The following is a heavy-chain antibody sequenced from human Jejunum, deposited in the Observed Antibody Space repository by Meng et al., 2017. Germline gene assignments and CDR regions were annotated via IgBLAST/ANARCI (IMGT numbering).Heavy chain of an antibody. CDR2: VSRSGST. Sequence: LRLSCTVSGGSISSGDYYWSWIRQPAGRGLEWIGRVSRSGSTNYNPSLKSRVTISGDTSKDQFSLRLTSVTAADTAVYYCARADGHKGVNDYWGQGTLVTVSS. CDR1: GGSISSGDYY. D-gene: IGHD5-24*01. V-gene: IGHV4-61*02. J-gene: IGHJ4*02. CDR3: ARADGHKGVNDY.